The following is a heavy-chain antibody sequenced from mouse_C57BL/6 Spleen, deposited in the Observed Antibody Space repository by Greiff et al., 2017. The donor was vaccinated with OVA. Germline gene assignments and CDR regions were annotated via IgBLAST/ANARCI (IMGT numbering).Heavy chain of an antibody. CDR3: ARESGTTEFAY. Sequence: EVQVVESGGGLVKPGGSLKLSCAASGFTFSSYAMSWVRQTPEKRLEWVATISDGGSYTYYPDNVKGRFTISRDNAKNNLYLQMSHLKSEDTAMYYCARESGTTEFAYWGQGTLVTVSA. CDR1: GFTFSSYA. J-gene: IGHJ3*01. D-gene: IGHD2-14*01. CDR2: ISDGGSYT. V-gene: IGHV5-4*01.